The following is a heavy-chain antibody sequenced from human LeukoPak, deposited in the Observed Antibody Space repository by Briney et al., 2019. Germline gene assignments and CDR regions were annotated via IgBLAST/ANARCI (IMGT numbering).Heavy chain of an antibody. Sequence: ASVKVSCKASGYTFTGYYMHWVRQAPGQGLEWMGRINPNSGGTNYAQKFQGRVTMTRDTSISTAYMELSRPRSDDTAVYYCAREKQWLAREVFDPWGQGTLVTVSS. J-gene: IGHJ5*02. V-gene: IGHV1-2*06. CDR1: GYTFTGYY. CDR3: AREKQWLAREVFDP. CDR2: INPNSGGT. D-gene: IGHD6-19*01.